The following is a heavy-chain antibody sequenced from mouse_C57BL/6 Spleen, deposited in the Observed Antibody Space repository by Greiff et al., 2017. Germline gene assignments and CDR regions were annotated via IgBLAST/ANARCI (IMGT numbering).Heavy chain of an antibody. J-gene: IGHJ4*01. CDR3: TRNVGTGYYYAMDY. Sequence: VQLKESGAELVRPGASVTLSCKASGYTFTDYEMPWVKQTPVHGLEWIGAIDPETGGTAYNQKFKGKAILTADKSSSTAYMERRSLTSEDSAVYYCTRNVGTGYYYAMDYWGQGTSVTVSS. D-gene: IGHD4-1*01. V-gene: IGHV1-15*01. CDR1: GYTFTDYE. CDR2: IDPETGGT.